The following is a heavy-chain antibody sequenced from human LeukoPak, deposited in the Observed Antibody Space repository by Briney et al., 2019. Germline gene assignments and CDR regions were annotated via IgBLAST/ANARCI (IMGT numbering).Heavy chain of an antibody. CDR2: INHSGST. Sequence: SETLSLTCAVYGGSFSGDYWGWIRQPPGKGLEWVGEINHSGSTNYNPSLKSRVTISVDTSKNQFSLKLSSVTAADTAVYYCARGACSGGSCYSLYYYYMDVWGKGTTVTISS. V-gene: IGHV4-34*01. CDR3: ARGACSGGSCYSLYYYYMDV. CDR1: GGSFSGDY. J-gene: IGHJ6*03. D-gene: IGHD2-15*01.